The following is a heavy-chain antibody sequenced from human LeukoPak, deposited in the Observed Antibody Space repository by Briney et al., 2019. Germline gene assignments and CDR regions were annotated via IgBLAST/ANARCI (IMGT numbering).Heavy chain of an antibody. CDR2: ISASGGST. Sequence: GGSLRLSCAASGFTFDDYGMSWVRQAPGKGLEWVSVISASGGSTYYADSVKGRFTVSRDNSKNTLSLQMNSLRAEDTAVYYCAKDFLRSTYYFDYWGQGTLVTVSS. CDR1: GFTFDDYG. CDR3: AKDFLRSTYYFDY. D-gene: IGHD2/OR15-2a*01. V-gene: IGHV3-23*01. J-gene: IGHJ4*02.